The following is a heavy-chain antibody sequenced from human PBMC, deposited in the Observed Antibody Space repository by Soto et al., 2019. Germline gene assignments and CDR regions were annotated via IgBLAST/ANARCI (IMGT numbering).Heavy chain of an antibody. Sequence: ASVKVSCKASGFTFTSSAVQWVRQARGQRLEWIGWIVVGSGNTNYAQKFQERVTITRDMSTSTAYMELSSLRSEDTAVYYCAADYRLYGSGSYDAFDIWGQGTMVTVSS. CDR3: AADYRLYGSGSYDAFDI. D-gene: IGHD3-10*01. CDR1: GFTFTSSA. J-gene: IGHJ3*02. V-gene: IGHV1-58*01. CDR2: IVVGSGNT.